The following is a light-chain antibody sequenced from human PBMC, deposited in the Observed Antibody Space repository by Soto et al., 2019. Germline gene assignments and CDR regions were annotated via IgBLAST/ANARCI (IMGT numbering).Light chain of an antibody. CDR2: DVS. J-gene: IGLJ2*01. CDR1: SSDVGGYKY. CDR3: CSYAGISTFVV. Sequence: QSALTQPRSVSGSPGQSVTISCTGTSSDVGGYKYVSWYQQHPGKAPKVMLYDVSKRPSGVPDRFSGSKSGNTASLTISGLQAEDEADYYCCSYAGISTFVVFGGGTKVTVL. V-gene: IGLV2-11*01.